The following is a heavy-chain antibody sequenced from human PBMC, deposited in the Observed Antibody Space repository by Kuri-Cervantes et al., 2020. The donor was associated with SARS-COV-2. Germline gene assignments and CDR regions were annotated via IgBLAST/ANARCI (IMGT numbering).Heavy chain of an antibody. V-gene: IGHV3-9*01. CDR3: AREILESRYY. CDR2: ISWNSGTI. Sequence: SLNISCEASGFNFGNYAMHWHRQVPGKGLEWVSGISWNSGTIGYGDSVKGRFTISRDNSKNTLYLQMNSLRAEDTAVYYCAREILESRYYWGQGTLVTVSS. J-gene: IGHJ4*02. CDR1: GFNFGNYA.